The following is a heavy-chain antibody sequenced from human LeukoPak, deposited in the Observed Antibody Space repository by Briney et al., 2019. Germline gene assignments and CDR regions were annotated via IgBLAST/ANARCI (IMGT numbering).Heavy chain of an antibody. CDR3: ARSHDYGDYGRVRVYFDY. CDR1: GYTFTGYY. D-gene: IGHD4-17*01. J-gene: IGHJ4*02. CDR2: INPNSGGT. V-gene: IGHV1-2*02. Sequence: ASVKVSCKASGYTFTGYYMHWVRQAPGQGLEWMGWINPNSGGTNYAQKFQGRVTMTRDTSISTAYMELSRLRSDDTAVYYCARSHDYGDYGRVRVYFDYWGQGTLVTVSS.